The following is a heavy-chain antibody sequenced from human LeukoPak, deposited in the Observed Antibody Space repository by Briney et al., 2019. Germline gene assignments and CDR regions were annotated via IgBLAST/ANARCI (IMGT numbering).Heavy chain of an antibody. CDR1: GGSIGSSSYY. CDR2: IYYSGST. V-gene: IGHV4-39*07. Sequence: SETLSLTCTDSGGSIGSSSYYWGWIRQPPGKGLEWIGSIYYSGSTYYNPSLKSRVTISVDTSKNQFSLKLSSVTAADTAVYYCARVSRGVDIVATTSGNDHYYFDYWGQGTLVTVSS. D-gene: IGHD5-12*01. CDR3: ARVSRGVDIVATTSGNDHYYFDY. J-gene: IGHJ4*02.